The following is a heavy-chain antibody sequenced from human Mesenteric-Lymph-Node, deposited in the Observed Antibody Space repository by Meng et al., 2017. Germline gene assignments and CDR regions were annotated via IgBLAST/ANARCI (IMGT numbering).Heavy chain of an antibody. CDR2: ISAYNGNT. CDR3: ARDSSSWYGMDV. J-gene: IGHJ6*02. Sequence: ASVKVSCKASGYTFTSSHINWVRQAPGQGLEWMGWISAYNGNTNYAQKLQGRVTMTTDTSTSTAYMELRSLRSDDTAVYYCARDSSSWYGMDVWGQGTTVTVSS. CDR1: GYTFTSSH. D-gene: IGHD6-13*01. V-gene: IGHV1-18*01.